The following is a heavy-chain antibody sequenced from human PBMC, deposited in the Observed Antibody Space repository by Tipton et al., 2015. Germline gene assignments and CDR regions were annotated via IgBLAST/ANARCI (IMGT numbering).Heavy chain of an antibody. D-gene: IGHD6-19*01. CDR3: ARSEAEAFSRGEYYFEY. CDR2: MNPKSGNK. J-gene: IGHJ4*02. Sequence: QSGAEVKKPGASVKISCEASGYNFTSFDIHWVRQATGQGLEWLGWMNPKSGNKVYAQTLQGRVTMTRDTSINTAYMELSSLRSEDTAVYYCARSEAEAFSRGEYYFEYWGQGTLVTVSS. V-gene: IGHV1-8*01. CDR1: GYNFTSFD.